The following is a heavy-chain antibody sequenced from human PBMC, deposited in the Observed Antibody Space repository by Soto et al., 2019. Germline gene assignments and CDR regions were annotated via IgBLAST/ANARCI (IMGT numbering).Heavy chain of an antibody. V-gene: IGHV6-1*01. CDR1: GDSVSDNSAS. CDR2: TYYRSKWYN. J-gene: IGHJ5*02. Sequence: SQTLSLTCAISGDSVSDNSASWNWIRQSPSRGLEWLGRTYYRSKWYNDYAVSVKSRMTVTPDTSKNQFSLHLNSVTPEDTAMYYCARHPTLHESRVWSGFDPWGQGTLVTVYS. CDR3: ARHPTLHESRVWSGFDP. D-gene: IGHD3-3*01.